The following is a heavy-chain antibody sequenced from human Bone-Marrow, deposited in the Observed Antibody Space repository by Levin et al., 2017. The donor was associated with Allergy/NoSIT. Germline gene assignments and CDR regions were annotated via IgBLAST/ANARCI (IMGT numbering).Heavy chain of an antibody. CDR2: ISSSSGAI. Sequence: GGSLRLSCAASGLTFTTYSMNWVRQAPGKGLEWVAYISSSSGAIYYADSVKGRFTISRDNAKNSLYLQMNSLRAEDTAVYYCATTAARGRWYGMDVWGQGTTVTVSS. V-gene: IGHV3-48*01. J-gene: IGHJ6*02. D-gene: IGHD4-23*01. CDR1: GLTFTTYS. CDR3: ATTAARGRWYGMDV.